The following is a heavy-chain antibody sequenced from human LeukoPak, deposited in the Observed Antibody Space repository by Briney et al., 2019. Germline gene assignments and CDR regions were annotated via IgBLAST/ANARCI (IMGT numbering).Heavy chain of an antibody. CDR1: GLTFSGNY. Sequence: GSLRLSCAASGLTFSGNYISWVRQAPGKGLEWIAVIYSGGSTYYADSVRGRFTISRDNSKNTLYLQMNSLRAEDTAVYYCARDLRYTDPRATGWFDPWGQGTLVTVSS. CDR3: ARDLRYTDPRATGWFDP. D-gene: IGHD4-17*01. J-gene: IGHJ5*02. V-gene: IGHV3-53*01. CDR2: IYSGGST.